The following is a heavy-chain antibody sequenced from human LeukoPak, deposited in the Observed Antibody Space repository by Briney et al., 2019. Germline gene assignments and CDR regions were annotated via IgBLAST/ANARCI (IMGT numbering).Heavy chain of an antibody. V-gene: IGHV5-51*01. CDR1: GYIFSIYW. J-gene: IGHJ4*02. Sequence: GDSLKISCQASGYIFSIYWIAWVRQMPGRGLEWMGIIYPGDSDTRYSPSFQGQVTISADKSISTAYLQWSSLKASDTAMYYCARHHPMVRGDYWGQGTLVTVSS. CDR2: IYPGDSDT. CDR3: ARHHPMVRGDY. D-gene: IGHD3-10*01.